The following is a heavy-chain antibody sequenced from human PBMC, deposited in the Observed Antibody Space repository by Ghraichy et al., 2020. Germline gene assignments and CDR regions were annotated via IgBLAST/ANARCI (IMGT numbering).Heavy chain of an antibody. CDR3: ARAPGSGWFGELSRDYYYMDG. V-gene: IGHV4-59*01. CDR2: IYYSGST. Sequence: SETLSLTCTVSGGSISSYYWSWIRQPPGKGLEWIGYIYYSGSTNYNPSLKSRVTISVDTSKNQFSLKLSSVTAADTAVYSCARAPGSGWFGELSRDYYYMDGWGKGTTVTVSS. J-gene: IGHJ6*03. D-gene: IGHD3-10*01. CDR1: GGSISSYY.